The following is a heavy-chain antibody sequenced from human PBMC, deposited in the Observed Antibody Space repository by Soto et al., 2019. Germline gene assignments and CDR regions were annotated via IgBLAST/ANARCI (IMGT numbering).Heavy chain of an antibody. Sequence: GESLKISCKASGYTFTSYDINWVRQATGQGLEWMGWMNPNSGNTGYAQKFQGRVTMTRNTSISTAYMELSSLRSEDTAVYYCARGRLDYDFWSGYYNHYYGMDVWGQGTTVTVSS. J-gene: IGHJ6*02. D-gene: IGHD3-3*01. CDR1: GYTFTSYD. CDR3: ARGRLDYDFWSGYYNHYYGMDV. V-gene: IGHV1-8*01. CDR2: MNPNSGNT.